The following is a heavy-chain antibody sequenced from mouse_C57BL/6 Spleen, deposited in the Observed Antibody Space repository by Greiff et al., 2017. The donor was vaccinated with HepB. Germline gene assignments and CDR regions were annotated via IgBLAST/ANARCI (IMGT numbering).Heavy chain of an antibody. D-gene: IGHD3-2*02. V-gene: IGHV5-6*02. Sequence: DVKLVESGGDLVKPGGSLKLSCAASGFTFSSYGMSWVRQTPDKRLEWVATISSGGSYTYYPDSVKGRFTISRDNAKNTLYLQMSSLKSEDTAMYYCARPYSSGYVGFAYWGQGTLVTVSA. CDR2: ISSGGSYT. CDR3: ARPYSSGYVGFAY. J-gene: IGHJ3*01. CDR1: GFTFSSYG.